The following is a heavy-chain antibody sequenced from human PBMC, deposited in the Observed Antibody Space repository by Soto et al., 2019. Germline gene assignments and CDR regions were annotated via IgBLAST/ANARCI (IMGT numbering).Heavy chain of an antibody. J-gene: IGHJ4*02. V-gene: IGHV4-38-2*01. D-gene: IGHD5-12*01. CDR1: GYSMRSGYY. Sequence: PSETLSLTCGVSGYSMRSGYYGGWIRQPPGXGLEWIGNVYHSGKTYYNPSLKSRVTVSLDTSKNQFSLNLTSVTAADTAMYYCARVVATHFDFWGQGLLVTVSS. CDR3: ARVVATHFDF. CDR2: VYHSGKT.